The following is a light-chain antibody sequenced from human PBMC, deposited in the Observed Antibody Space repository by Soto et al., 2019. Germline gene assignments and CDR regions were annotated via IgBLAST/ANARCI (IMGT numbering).Light chain of an antibody. CDR2: HVN. CDR3: CSYAGSFSFV. V-gene: IGLV2-11*01. J-gene: IGLJ1*01. Sequence: QSALTQPRSVSGSPEKSVTISCTGTSSDVGGYNYVSWYQQHPGKAPKSMIYHVNQRPSGVPDRFSGSKSGNTASLTISGLQTEDEADYYCCSYAGSFSFVFGTGTKLTVL. CDR1: SSDVGGYNY.